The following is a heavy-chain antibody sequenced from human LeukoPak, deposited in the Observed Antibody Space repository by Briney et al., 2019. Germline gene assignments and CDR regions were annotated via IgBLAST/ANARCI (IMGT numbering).Heavy chain of an antibody. CDR3: ARRVSGSYFGDDAFDI. V-gene: IGHV4-61*02. Sequence: SETLSLTCTVSGGSISSGSYYWSWIRQPAGKGLEWIGRIYTSGSTNYNPSLKSRVTISVDTSKNQFSLKLSSVTAVDTAVYYCARRVSGSYFGDDAFDIWGQGTMVTVSS. J-gene: IGHJ3*02. CDR1: GGSISSGSYY. D-gene: IGHD1-26*01. CDR2: IYTSGST.